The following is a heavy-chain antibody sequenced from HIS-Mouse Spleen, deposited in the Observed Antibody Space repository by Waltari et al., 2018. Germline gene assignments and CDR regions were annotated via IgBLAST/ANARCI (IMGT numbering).Heavy chain of an antibody. V-gene: IGHV3-30*18. D-gene: IGHD1-26*01. J-gene: IGHJ4*02. Sequence: QVQLVESGGGVVQPGRSLRLSGAASGLTFSSYGMHWVRQAPGKGLEWVAVISYDGSNKYYADSVKGRFTISRDNSKNTLYLQMNSLRAEDTAVYYCAKDRGSQFDYWGQGTLVTVSS. CDR1: GLTFSSYG. CDR2: ISYDGSNK. CDR3: AKDRGSQFDY.